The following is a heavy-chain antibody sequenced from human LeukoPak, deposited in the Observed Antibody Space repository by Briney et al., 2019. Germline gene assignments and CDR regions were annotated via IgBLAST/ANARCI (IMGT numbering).Heavy chain of an antibody. J-gene: IGHJ4*02. CDR1: GGSFSDYY. D-gene: IGHD1/OR15-1a*01. Sequence: PSETLSLTCAVYGGSFSDYYWNWIRQPPGKGLEWIGEINHSGGTNYNPSLKSRVTISIDTPKNQFSLKLTSVTAADTAVYYCAKKQESDVIDYWGQGTLVTVSS. CDR3: AKKQESDVIDY. CDR2: INHSGGT. V-gene: IGHV4-34*01.